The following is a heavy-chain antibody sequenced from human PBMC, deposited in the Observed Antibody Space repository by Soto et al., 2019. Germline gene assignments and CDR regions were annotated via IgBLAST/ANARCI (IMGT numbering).Heavy chain of an antibody. CDR2: IIPMFGTA. CDR3: ARGGFSSSYRLDS. Sequence: QVQLVQSGAEVKKPGSSVKVSCKASGGTLSNYAINWVRQAPGQGLEWMGGIIPMFGTANYSQKFQGRVTITAHGSTRTAYMELSSLRSEDTAVYFCARGGFSSSYRLDSWGQRTLVAVS. CDR1: GGTLSNYA. J-gene: IGHJ4*02. D-gene: IGHD6-6*01. V-gene: IGHV1-69*01.